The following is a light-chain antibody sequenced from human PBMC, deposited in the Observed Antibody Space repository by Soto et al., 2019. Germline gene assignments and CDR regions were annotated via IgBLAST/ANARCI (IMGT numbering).Light chain of an antibody. CDR3: QQYYTYRPPT. CDR1: QSIRSW. CDR2: DAS. Sequence: ESHMPQSPAPLSASIGDRFTITCSASQSIRSWLAWYQQKPGKAPKLLIYDASNLKSGVPSRFSGSGSGKEFTLTISSLQPDEFATYYCQQYYTYRPPTFVGGTKV. J-gene: IGKJ4*01. V-gene: IGKV1-5*01.